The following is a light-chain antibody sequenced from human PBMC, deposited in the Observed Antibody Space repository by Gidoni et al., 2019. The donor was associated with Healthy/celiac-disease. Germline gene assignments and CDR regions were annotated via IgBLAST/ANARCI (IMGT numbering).Light chain of an antibody. CDR1: QSVSSY. CDR3: QQRSNWQT. CDR2: DAS. J-gene: IGKJ4*01. V-gene: IGKV3-11*01. Sequence: EIVLTQSPATLSLSPGERATISCRASQSVSSYLAWYQQKPGQAPRLLIYDASNRATGIPARFSGSGSGTDFTLTISSLEPEDFAVYYCQQRSNWQTFGGGTKVEIK.